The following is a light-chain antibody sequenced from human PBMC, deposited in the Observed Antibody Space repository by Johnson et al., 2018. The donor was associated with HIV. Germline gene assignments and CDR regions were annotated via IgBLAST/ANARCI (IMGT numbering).Light chain of an antibody. CDR3: ATWDSSLGAHYV. CDR2: EKN. CDR1: SSNIGNNY. V-gene: IGLV1-51*02. J-gene: IGLJ1*01. Sequence: QSVLTQPPSVSAAPGQKVTISCSGSSSNIGNNYVSWYQQLPGTAPKLLIYEKNKRPSGIPDRFSASKSGTSATLAITGLQTGDEADYYCATWDSSLGAHYVFGTGTKVTVL.